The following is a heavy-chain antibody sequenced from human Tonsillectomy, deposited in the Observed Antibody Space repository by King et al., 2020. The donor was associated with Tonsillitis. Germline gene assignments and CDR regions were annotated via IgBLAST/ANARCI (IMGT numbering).Heavy chain of an antibody. CDR3: ARDAGGGYGY. D-gene: IGHD3-16*01. J-gene: IGHJ4*02. CDR1: GFTFSTYG. V-gene: IGHV3-30*02. Sequence: VQLVESGGGVVQPGGSLRLSCVASGFTFSTYGMHWVRQAPGKGLEWVAFVRYDGSKKYYADSVKGRFTISRDNSKNTLYLQMNSLRAEDTAVYYCARDAGGGYGYWGQGTLVTVSS. CDR2: VRYDGSKK.